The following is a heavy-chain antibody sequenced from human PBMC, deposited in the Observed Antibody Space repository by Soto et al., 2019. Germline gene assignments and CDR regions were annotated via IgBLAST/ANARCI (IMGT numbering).Heavy chain of an antibody. V-gene: IGHV4-59*01. CDR2: IYYSGTT. Sequence: SETLSLTCTVSGGSISGYYWSWIRQPPGKGLEWIGYIYYSGTTSYNPSLNSRVTMSVDTSKNQFSLKVNSVTAADTAVYYCARAGGVRSNWFDPWGQGTLVTVSS. J-gene: IGHJ5*02. D-gene: IGHD3-10*01. CDR1: GGSISGYY. CDR3: ARAGGVRSNWFDP.